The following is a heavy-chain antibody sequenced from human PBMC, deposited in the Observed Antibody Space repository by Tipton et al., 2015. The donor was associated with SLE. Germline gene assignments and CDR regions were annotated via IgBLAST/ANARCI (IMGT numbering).Heavy chain of an antibody. CDR2: IYTRGST. CDR1: GGSISSYY. V-gene: IGHV4-4*07. J-gene: IGHJ6*02. D-gene: IGHD3-3*01. Sequence: TLSLTCTVSGGSISSYYWSWLRQPAGKGLAWIGRIYTRGSTNYNPSLKSRVTMSVDTSKNQFSLKLTSVTAADTAVYYCARRKSGYRWGMDVWGQGTTVNVSS. CDR3: ARRKSGYRWGMDV.